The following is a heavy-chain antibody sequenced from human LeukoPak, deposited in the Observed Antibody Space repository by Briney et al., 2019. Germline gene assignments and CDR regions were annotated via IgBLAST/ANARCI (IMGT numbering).Heavy chain of an antibody. D-gene: IGHD6-6*01. CDR3: ARDYSSSSEGYFDY. Sequence: SVKVSCKASGGTFSSYAISWVRQAPGQGLEWMGRIIPILGIANYAQKFQGRVTITADKSTSTAYMELSSLRSEDTAVYYCARDYSSSSEGYFDYWGQGTLVTVSS. V-gene: IGHV1-69*04. CDR1: GGTFSSYA. J-gene: IGHJ4*02. CDR2: IIPILGIA.